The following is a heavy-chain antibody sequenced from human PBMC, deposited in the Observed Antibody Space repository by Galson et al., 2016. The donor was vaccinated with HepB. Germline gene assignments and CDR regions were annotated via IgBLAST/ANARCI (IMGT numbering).Heavy chain of an antibody. D-gene: IGHD3-10*01. V-gene: IGHV3-7*01. Sequence: SLRLSCAASGFTFNAHWMNWVRQAPGKGLEWVSNIRGDGIVSYYAESVRGRFTISRDNAKNSLYLHINGLRLDETAVYYCLREMTGSYFDWGQGTLVTVSS. CDR1: GFTFNAHW. CDR2: IRGDGIVS. J-gene: IGHJ4*02. CDR3: LREMTGSYFD.